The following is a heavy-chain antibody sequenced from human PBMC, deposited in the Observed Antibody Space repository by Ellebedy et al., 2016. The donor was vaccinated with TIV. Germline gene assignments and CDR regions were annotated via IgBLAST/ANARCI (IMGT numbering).Heavy chain of an antibody. D-gene: IGHD3-16*01. CDR2: MSCSGNT. V-gene: IGHV4-59*12. Sequence: MPSETLSLTCIVSGGSISSYYWSWIRQPPGKGLEWIGYMSCSGNTNYNPSLKSRVTTSIDTSKNQFSLRLSFVTAADTAVYYCASTEYLGFWGYWGQGTLVTVSS. J-gene: IGHJ4*02. CDR1: GGSISSYY. CDR3: ASTEYLGFWGY.